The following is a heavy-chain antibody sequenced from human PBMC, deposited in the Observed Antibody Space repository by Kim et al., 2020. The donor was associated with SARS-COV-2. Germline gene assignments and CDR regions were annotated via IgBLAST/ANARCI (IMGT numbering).Heavy chain of an antibody. CDR3: ARDQLVRGVIYYYYGMDV. D-gene: IGHD3-10*01. CDR2: ISAYNGNT. Sequence: ASVKVSCKASGYTFTSYGISWVRQAPGQGLEWMGWISAYNGNTNYAQKLQGRVTMTTDTSTSTAYMELRSLRSDDTAVYYCARDQLVRGVIYYYYGMDVWGQGTTVTVSS. J-gene: IGHJ6*02. V-gene: IGHV1-18*01. CDR1: GYTFTSYG.